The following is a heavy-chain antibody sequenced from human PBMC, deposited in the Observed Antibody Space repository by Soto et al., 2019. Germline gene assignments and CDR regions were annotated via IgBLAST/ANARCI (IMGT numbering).Heavy chain of an antibody. CDR3: ARQQIVGATTFGY. D-gene: IGHD1-26*01. Sequence: SETLSLTCTVSGGSISSYYWSWIRQPPGKGLEWIGYIYYSGSTYYNPSLKSRVTISVDTSKNQFSLKLSSVTAADTAVYYCARQQIVGATTFGYWGQGTLVTVSS. CDR1: GGSISSYY. CDR2: IYYSGST. V-gene: IGHV4-59*04. J-gene: IGHJ4*02.